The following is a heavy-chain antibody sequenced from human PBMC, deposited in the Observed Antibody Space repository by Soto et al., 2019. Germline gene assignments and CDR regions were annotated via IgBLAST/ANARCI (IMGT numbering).Heavy chain of an antibody. Sequence: SETLSLTCTVSGGSISSGGYYWSWIRQHPGKGLEWIGYIYYSGSTYYNPSLKSRVTISVDTSKNQFSLKLSSVTAADTAVYYCARGRKNDYVWGSYRYTQYYFDYWGQGTLVTVSS. D-gene: IGHD3-16*02. CDR3: ARGRKNDYVWGSYRYTQYYFDY. CDR1: GGSISSGGYY. J-gene: IGHJ4*02. CDR2: IYYSGST. V-gene: IGHV4-31*03.